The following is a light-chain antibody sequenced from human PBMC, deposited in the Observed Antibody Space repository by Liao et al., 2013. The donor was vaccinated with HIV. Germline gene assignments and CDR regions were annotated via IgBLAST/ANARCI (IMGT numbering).Light chain of an antibody. V-gene: IGLV3-21*01. CDR1: SIGSKS. Sequence: SYVLTQSPSVSVAPGKTATISCGGDSIGSKSVHWYQQKPGQAPVLVIYSDSDRPSGIPERFSGSNSGNTATLIISRVEAGDEADYYCQVWDSNNDHPYVFGTGTKVTVL. CDR3: QVWDSNNDHPYV. CDR2: SDS. J-gene: IGLJ1*01.